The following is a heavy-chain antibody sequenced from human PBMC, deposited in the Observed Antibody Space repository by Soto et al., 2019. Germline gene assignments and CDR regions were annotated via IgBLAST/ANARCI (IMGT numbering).Heavy chain of an antibody. CDR1: GFTFSSYA. Sequence: EVQLLESGGGLVQPGGSLRLSCAASGFTFSSYAMSWVRQAPGKGLEWVSAISGSGGSTYYADSVKGRFTISRDNSKNTLFLQMNSLRAEDTAVYYRAKRDYYYYYGMDVCGQGTTVTVSS. V-gene: IGHV3-23*01. CDR2: ISGSGGST. J-gene: IGHJ6*02. CDR3: AKRDYYYYYGMDV.